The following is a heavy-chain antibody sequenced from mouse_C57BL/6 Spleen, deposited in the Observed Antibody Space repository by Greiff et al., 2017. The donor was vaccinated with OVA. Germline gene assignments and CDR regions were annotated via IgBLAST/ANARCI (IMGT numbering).Heavy chain of an antibody. J-gene: IGHJ1*03. V-gene: IGHV5-16*01. Sequence: EVQVVESEGGLVQPGSSMKLSCTASGFTFSDSYMTWVRQVPEKGLEWVAHINYDGSSTYYLDSLKGRFIISRDNAKNILYLQMSSLKSEDTATYYCARGPLGRGYFDVWGTGTTVTVSS. D-gene: IGHD4-1*01. CDR1: GFTFSDSY. CDR2: INYDGSST. CDR3: ARGPLGRGYFDV.